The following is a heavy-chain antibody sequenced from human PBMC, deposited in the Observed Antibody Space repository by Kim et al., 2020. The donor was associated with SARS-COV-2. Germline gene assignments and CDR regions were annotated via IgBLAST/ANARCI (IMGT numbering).Heavy chain of an antibody. CDR3: AQSSGLASGLFDS. V-gene: IGHV3-23*01. D-gene: IGHD3-10*01. Sequence: YADAVKGSFTISRDNSKNAVYLHSNSPRVADTAIYFCAQSSGLASGLFDSWGQGTLVTVSS. J-gene: IGHJ4*02.